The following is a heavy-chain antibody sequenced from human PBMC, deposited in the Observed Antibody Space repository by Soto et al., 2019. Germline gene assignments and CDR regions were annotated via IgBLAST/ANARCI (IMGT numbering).Heavy chain of an antibody. Sequence: SETLSLTCTVSGGSVTSGSYSWSWIRQPPGKGLEWIGHMSYSGSTYYNPSLKSRVTISVDTSKNQFSLKLSSVTAADTAVYYCARELGSSSPDYYYYYGMDVWGQGTTVTVSS. CDR1: GGSVTSGSYS. D-gene: IGHD6-6*01. V-gene: IGHV4-30-4*07. CDR2: MSYSGST. CDR3: ARELGSSSPDYYYYYGMDV. J-gene: IGHJ6*02.